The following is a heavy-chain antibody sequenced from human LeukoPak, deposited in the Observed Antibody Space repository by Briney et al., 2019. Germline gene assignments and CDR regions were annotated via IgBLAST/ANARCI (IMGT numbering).Heavy chain of an antibody. CDR1: GFTFSSYS. CDR3: ARDFRTRTL. V-gene: IGHV3-21*01. D-gene: IGHD1-7*01. Sequence: GGSLRLSCVASGFTFSSYSMNWVRQAPGKGLEWVSCISSTSRYIYYADSVKGRFTISRDNAKNSLYLQMNSLRAEDTAVYYCARDFRTRTLWGQGTLVTVSS. J-gene: IGHJ4*02. CDR2: ISSTSRYI.